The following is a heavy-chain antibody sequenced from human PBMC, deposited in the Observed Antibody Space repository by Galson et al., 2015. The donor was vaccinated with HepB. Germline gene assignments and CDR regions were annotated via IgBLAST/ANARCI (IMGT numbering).Heavy chain of an antibody. CDR2: FDPEDGET. J-gene: IGHJ5*02. V-gene: IGHV1-24*01. D-gene: IGHD3-9*01. CDR3: ATQRNYDILTGYYRRWFDP. CDR1: GSTLTELS. Sequence: SVKVSCKVSGSTLTELSMHWVRQAPGKGLEWMGGFDPEDGETIYAQKFQGRVTMTEDTSTDTAYMELSSLRSEDTAVYYCATQRNYDILTGYYRRWFDPWGQGTLVTVSS.